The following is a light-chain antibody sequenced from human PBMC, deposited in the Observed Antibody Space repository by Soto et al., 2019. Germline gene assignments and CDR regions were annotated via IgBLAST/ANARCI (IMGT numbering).Light chain of an antibody. J-gene: IGLJ2*01. CDR1: NSDVGAYNY. CDR2: KVS. Sequence: QSALTRPASVSGSPGQSITISCTGSNSDVGAYNYVSWYQHHPGKAPRLMIYKVSLRPSGVSSRFSGSKSGNTASLTISGLQPEDESHYYCSSYTTTNAVVFGGGTKVTVL. V-gene: IGLV2-14*01. CDR3: SSYTTTNAVV.